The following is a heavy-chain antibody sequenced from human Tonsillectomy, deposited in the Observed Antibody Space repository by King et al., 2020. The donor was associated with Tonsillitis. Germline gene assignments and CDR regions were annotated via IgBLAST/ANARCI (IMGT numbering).Heavy chain of an antibody. Sequence: VQLVESGGGLVQPGGSLRLSCAASGFTFSSYAVSWVRQAPGKGLEGVSSLSCSSERTYYADSVRGRFTLSRANSINTVYLQMDSLRAEDTAVYYCAKVAEQQLVRWYFDLWGRGTLVSVSS. V-gene: IGHV3-23*04. D-gene: IGHD6-13*01. CDR2: LSCSSERT. CDR1: GFTFSSYA. CDR3: AKVAEQQLVRWYFDL. J-gene: IGHJ2*01.